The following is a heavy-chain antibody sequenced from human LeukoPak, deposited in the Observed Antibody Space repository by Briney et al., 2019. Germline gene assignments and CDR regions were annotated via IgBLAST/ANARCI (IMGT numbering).Heavy chain of an antibody. CDR3: ARILNGGAGCYSY. CDR1: GGSISGSVYY. D-gene: IGHD3-9*01. J-gene: IGHJ4*02. V-gene: IGHV4-39*01. CDR2: IFHSGTT. Sequence: SETLSLTCIVSGGSISGSVYYWAWIRQPLGKRLEWIGSIFHSGTTYYNPSLNNRVTISVDTSRNQFSLNLRYVTDADTAQYYCARILNGGAGCYSYWGQGTLVTVSS.